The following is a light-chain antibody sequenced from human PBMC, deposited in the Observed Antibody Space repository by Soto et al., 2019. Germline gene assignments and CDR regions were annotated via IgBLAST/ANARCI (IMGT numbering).Light chain of an antibody. Sequence: EIVRTQSPSTLSVSPGERTTLSCRASQSVSRILAWYQQKPGQAPRILIYGASTRATGIPVRFSGSGSGTEFTLTISSLQSEDFAVYYCQQYDKWPPTFGQGTKVDI. CDR3: QQYDKWPPT. J-gene: IGKJ1*01. CDR1: QSVSRI. V-gene: IGKV3-15*01. CDR2: GAS.